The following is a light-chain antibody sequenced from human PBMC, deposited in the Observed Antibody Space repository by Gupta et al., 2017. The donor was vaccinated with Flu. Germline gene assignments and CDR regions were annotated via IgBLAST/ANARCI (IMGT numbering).Light chain of an antibody. CDR1: ESLLHSSGVNY. J-gene: IGKJ2*01. Sequence: PVTHGEPAYMSCRSSESLLHSSGVNYVDWSRQKPGQSPQLLIYLSSLRAIGAPDRFSASGSGTDFTFKTTRGEAEDVGIYHGTQGLQPYTCGQGTXLEI. CDR3: TQGLQPYT. CDR2: LSS. V-gene: IGKV2-28*01.